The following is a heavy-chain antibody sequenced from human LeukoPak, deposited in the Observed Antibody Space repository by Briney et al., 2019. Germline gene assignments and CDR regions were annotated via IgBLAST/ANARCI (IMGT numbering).Heavy chain of an antibody. CDR3: AKGSGSSWYSGWFDP. V-gene: IGHV3-23*01. Sequence: GGSLRLSCAASGFTFSSYAMSWVRQAPGKGLEWASAISGSGGSTYYADSVKGRFTISRDNSKNTLYLQMNSLRAEDTAIYYCAKGSGSSWYSGWFDPWGQGTLVTVSS. CDR2: ISGSGGST. D-gene: IGHD6-13*01. CDR1: GFTFSSYA. J-gene: IGHJ5*02.